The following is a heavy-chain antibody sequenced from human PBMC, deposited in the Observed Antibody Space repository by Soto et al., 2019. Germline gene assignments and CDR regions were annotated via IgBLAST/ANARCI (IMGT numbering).Heavy chain of an antibody. CDR1: GLIVSSTY. CDR2: ISNGGDT. CDR3: AREPRYCSGCSCDITGDAFDI. D-gene: IGHD2-15*01. Sequence: EVQLVESGGGLFQPGWSLRLSCAASGLIVSSTYMSWVRQAPGKGLEWVSVISNGGDTHYADSVKGRFSLSRDISNNTLHLQMSSLRVEDTAVYYCAREPRYCSGCSCDITGDAFDIWGQGTMVTVSS. V-gene: IGHV3-66*01. J-gene: IGHJ3*02.